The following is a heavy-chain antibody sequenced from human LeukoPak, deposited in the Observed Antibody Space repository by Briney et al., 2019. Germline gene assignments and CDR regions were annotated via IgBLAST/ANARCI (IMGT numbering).Heavy chain of an antibody. CDR3: ARELGCSGGSCYSDGAFDI. D-gene: IGHD2-15*01. CDR2: IYYSGST. Sequence: SETLSLTCTVTAGSISSYYWSWIRPPPGKGLEWIGYIYYSGSTNYNPSLKSRVTISVDTSKNQFSLKLSSVTAADTAVYYCARELGCSGGSCYSDGAFDIWGQGTMVTVSS. V-gene: IGHV4-59*01. J-gene: IGHJ3*02. CDR1: AGSISSYY.